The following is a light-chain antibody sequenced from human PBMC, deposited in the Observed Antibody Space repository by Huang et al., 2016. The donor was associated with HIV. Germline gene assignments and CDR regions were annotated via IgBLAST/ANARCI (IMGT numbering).Light chain of an antibody. V-gene: IGKV3-15*01. J-gene: IGKJ4*01. CDR2: GAS. CDR1: QSVGGK. Sequence: ILLTQFPATLSVSPGQRVTLSCRASQSVGGKLAWYQQRPGQAPRLLIYGASTRVPTIPDRFSGSGSGTELTLTISSLQSEDFAVYYCQQYDTWPPLTFGGGTKV. CDR3: QQYDTWPPLT.